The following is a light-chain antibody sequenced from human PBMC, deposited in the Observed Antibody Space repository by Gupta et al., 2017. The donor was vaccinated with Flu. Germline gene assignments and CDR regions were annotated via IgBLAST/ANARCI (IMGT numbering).Light chain of an antibody. CDR2: WAS. V-gene: IGKV4-1*01. CDR3: HQYHSIPWT. CDR1: QSVVSSSNNKSY. J-gene: IGKJ1*01. Sequence: SLGERATSDRESSQSVVSSSNNKSYLAWYQQKPGQPPRLLIYWASTRATGVPDRFSASASGTDFTLTISSLQAEDVAVYYCHQYHSIPWTFGRGTKVEIK.